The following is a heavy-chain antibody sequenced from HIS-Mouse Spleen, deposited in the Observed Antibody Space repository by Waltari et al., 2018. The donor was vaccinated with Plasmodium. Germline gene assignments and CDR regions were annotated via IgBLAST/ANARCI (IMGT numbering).Heavy chain of an antibody. V-gene: IGHV5-51*01. D-gene: IGHD4-4*01. CDR3: ARLDYSKAEYFQH. CDR1: GYSFTSYW. Sequence: EVQLVQSGAEVKKPGESLKISCKGSGYSFTSYWIGWVRQMPGKGLEWMGITYPGDADTQYRPSFQGQVTSSADKSISTAYLQWSSLKASDTAMYYCARLDYSKAEYFQHWGQGTLVTVSS. CDR2: TYPGDADT. J-gene: IGHJ1*01.